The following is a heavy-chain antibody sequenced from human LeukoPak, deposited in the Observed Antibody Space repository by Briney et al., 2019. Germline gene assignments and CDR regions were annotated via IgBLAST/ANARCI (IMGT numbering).Heavy chain of an antibody. J-gene: IGHJ4*02. CDR1: GGSVSSTNW. Sequence: SETLSLTCGVSGGSVSSTNWWSWVRQPPGQGLEWIGYIYYSGITNYNPSLKSRVTISVDTSKNQFSLKLSSVTAADTAVYYCARLHYDSSGYYYFDYWGQGTLVTVSS. CDR2: IYYSGIT. CDR3: ARLHYDSSGYYYFDY. D-gene: IGHD3-22*01. V-gene: IGHV4-4*02.